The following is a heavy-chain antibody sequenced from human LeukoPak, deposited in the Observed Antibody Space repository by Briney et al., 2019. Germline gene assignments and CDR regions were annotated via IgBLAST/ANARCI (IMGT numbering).Heavy chain of an antibody. V-gene: IGHV4-4*07. CDR1: GGSISSYH. CDR3: ARDRPDRGYYYMDV. CDR2: IYTSGST. Sequence: SETLSLTCTVSGGSISSYHWSWIRQPAGKGLEWIGRIYTSGSTNYNPSLKSRVTMSVDTSKNQFSLKLSSVTAADTAVYYCARDRPDRGYYYMDVWGKGTTVTISS. J-gene: IGHJ6*03. D-gene: IGHD3-22*01.